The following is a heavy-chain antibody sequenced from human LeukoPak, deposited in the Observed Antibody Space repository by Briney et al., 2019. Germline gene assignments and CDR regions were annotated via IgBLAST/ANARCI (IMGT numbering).Heavy chain of an antibody. V-gene: IGHV1-8*03. Sequence: ASVKVSCKASGYTFTSYDTNWVRQATGQGLEWMGWMNPNSGNTGYAQKFQGRVTITRNTSISTAYMELSSLRSEDTAVYYCAKPYDYGDYAFDYWGQGTLVTVSS. CDR3: AKPYDYGDYAFDY. D-gene: IGHD4-17*01. J-gene: IGHJ4*02. CDR1: GYTFTSYD. CDR2: MNPNSGNT.